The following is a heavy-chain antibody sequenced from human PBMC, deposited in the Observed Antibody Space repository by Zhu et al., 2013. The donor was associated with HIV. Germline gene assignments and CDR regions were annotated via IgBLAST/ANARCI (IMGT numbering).Heavy chain of an antibody. Sequence: QVQLVQSGAEVKKPGASVKVSCKASGYTFTGHYLHWVRQAPGQGLQWMGWINPNSGGTNYAQQFQGRVTMTRDTSISTAYMELSSLRSDDTAIYYCARIESNTMIIVGGDFWGQGTLVSVSS. D-gene: IGHD3-22*01. V-gene: IGHV1-2*02. J-gene: IGHJ4*02. CDR3: ARIESNTMIIVGGDF. CDR1: GYTFTGHY. CDR2: INPNSGGT.